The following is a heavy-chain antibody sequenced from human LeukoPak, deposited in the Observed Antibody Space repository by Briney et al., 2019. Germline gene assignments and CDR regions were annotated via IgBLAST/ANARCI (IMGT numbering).Heavy chain of an antibody. CDR2: IQDNERHI. J-gene: IGHJ6*03. Sequence: GGSLRLSCAAFGFSLSSHGMHWVRQAPGKGLEWVAFIQDNERHIYYTDSVKGRFTISRDNSKNTLYLQMNSLRAEDTAVYYCARSLAAAGTLYYYYYYMDVWGKGTTVTVSS. V-gene: IGHV3-30*02. CDR1: GFSLSSHG. CDR3: ARSLAAAGTLYYYYYYMDV. D-gene: IGHD6-13*01.